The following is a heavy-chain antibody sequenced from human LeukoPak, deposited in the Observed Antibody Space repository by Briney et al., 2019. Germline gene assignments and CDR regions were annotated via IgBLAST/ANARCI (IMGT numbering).Heavy chain of an antibody. V-gene: IGHV3-21*01. Sequence: GGSLRLSCAASGFTFSSYSMNWVRQAPGKGLEWVSSISSSSSYIYYADSVKGRFTISRDNAKNSLYLQMNSLRAEDTAVYYCARVAAGYSVNYFDYWGQGTLVTVSS. J-gene: IGHJ4*02. CDR3: ARVAAGYSVNYFDY. CDR1: GFTFSSYS. D-gene: IGHD4-23*01. CDR2: ISSSSSYI.